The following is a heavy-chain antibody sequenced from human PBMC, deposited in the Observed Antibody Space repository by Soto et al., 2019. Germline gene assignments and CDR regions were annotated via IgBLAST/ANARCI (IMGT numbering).Heavy chain of an antibody. V-gene: IGHV1-3*01. J-gene: IGHJ4*02. D-gene: IGHD5-12*01. CDR3: ARVGVRYDSGYPYYFDY. Sequence: QAQFVQSGAEVKEPGASVRLSCEASGYTFATYALHWVRQAPGQGLEWMGCINAGNGNTKYSQNFQGRVAISRDTSASTAYMELSSLRSEDTAIYYCARVGVRYDSGYPYYFDYWGQGTLVTVSS. CDR1: GYTFATYA. CDR2: INAGNGNT.